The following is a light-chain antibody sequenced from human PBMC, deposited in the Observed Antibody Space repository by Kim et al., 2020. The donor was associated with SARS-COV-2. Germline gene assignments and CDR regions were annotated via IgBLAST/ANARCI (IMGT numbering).Light chain of an antibody. V-gene: IGLV3-19*01. Sequence: LGQTVRIKCQGDSRKSYYASRDQQKPRQATVLVIYGKNNRPSGIPGRFSGSSSGNTASLTITGAQAEDEADYYCNARDSSGNHRVVFGGGTQLTVL. CDR1: SRKSYY. CDR3: NARDSSGNHRVV. CDR2: GKN. J-gene: IGLJ2*01.